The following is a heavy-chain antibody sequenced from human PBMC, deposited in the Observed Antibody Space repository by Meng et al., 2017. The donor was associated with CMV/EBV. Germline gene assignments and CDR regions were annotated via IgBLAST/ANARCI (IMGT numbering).Heavy chain of an antibody. V-gene: IGHV3-15*01. D-gene: IGHD5-12*01. CDR1: FSNAW. CDR2: MKSKTDGGTT. Sequence: FSNAWLSLVRQATGKGLEWLGRMKSKTDGGTTDYAAPVKGRFSISRDDSKNALSLQTNSLKTEDTAVYYCTTEAVIDSGYDHWSWFDPWGQGTLVTVSS. CDR3: TTEAVIDSGYDHWSWFDP. J-gene: IGHJ5*02.